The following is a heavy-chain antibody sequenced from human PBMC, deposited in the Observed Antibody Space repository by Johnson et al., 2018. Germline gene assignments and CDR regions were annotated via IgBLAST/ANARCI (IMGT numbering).Heavy chain of an antibody. J-gene: IGHJ3*01. CDR2: ISQDGNKN. CDR1: GFTLSTYV. Sequence: QVQLVESGGGVVQPGRSLGLSCAASGFTLSTYVMHWVRQAPGKGLEWVAGISQDGNKNYYADSVKGRFTISRDNSNNARYLQMNSLRPEDTAVHYCVKEGVAFNLWGQGTMVTVSS. CDR3: VKEGVAFNL. D-gene: IGHD2-8*01. V-gene: IGHV3-30*18.